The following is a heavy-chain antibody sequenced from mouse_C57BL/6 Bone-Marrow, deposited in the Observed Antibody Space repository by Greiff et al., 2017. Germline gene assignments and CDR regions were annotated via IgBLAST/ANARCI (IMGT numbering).Heavy chain of an antibody. D-gene: IGHD2-5*01. V-gene: IGHV1-55*01. CDR1: GYTFTSYW. CDR3: ARPYYSNYWYVDV. J-gene: IGHJ1*03. CDR2: IYPGSGST. Sequence: QVQLQQPGAELVKPGASVKMSCKASGYTFTSYWITWVKQRPGQGLEWIGDIYPGSGSTNYNEKFKSKATLTVDTSSSTAYMQLSSLTSKDSAVYYCARPYYSNYWYVDVWGTGTAVTVSS.